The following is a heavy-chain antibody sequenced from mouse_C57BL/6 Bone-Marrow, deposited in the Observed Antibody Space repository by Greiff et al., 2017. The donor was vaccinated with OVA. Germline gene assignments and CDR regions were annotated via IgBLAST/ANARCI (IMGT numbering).Heavy chain of an antibody. D-gene: IGHD1-1*01. V-gene: IGHV3-6*01. Sequence: EVKLMESGPGLVKPSQSLSLTCSVTGYSITSGYYWNWIRQFPGNKLEWMGYISYDGSNNYNPSLKNRISITRDTSKNQFFLKLNSVTTEDTATYYCARRTRSSLYYFDYWGQGTTLTVSS. CDR3: ARRTRSSLYYFDY. J-gene: IGHJ2*01. CDR1: GYSITSGYY. CDR2: ISYDGSN.